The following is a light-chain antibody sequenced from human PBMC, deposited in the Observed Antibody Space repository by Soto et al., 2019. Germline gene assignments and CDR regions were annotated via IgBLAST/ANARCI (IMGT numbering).Light chain of an antibody. CDR3: SSYTTSTTLIV. CDR2: DVT. Sequence: QSVRTQPASVSGSPGQSITIFCTGTSSDVGAYNYVSWYQQHPGTAPKLIIYDVTIRPSGVSDRFSGSKSGNTASLSISGLQAEDEADYYCSSYTTSTTLIVFGTGTKV. CDR1: SSDVGAYNY. V-gene: IGLV2-14*01. J-gene: IGLJ1*01.